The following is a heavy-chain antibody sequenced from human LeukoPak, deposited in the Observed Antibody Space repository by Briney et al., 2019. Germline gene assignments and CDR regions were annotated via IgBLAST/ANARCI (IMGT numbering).Heavy chain of an antibody. V-gene: IGHV4-59*08. CDR1: GGSISSYY. J-gene: IGHJ4*02. CDR3: ARMYYYDSSGYYYFDY. Sequence: PSGTLSLTCTVSGGSISSYYWSWIRQPPGKGLEWIGYIYYSGSTNYNPSIKSRVTVSVDTSKNQFSLKLSSVTAADTAVYYCARMYYYDSSGYYYFDYWGQGTLVTVSS. CDR2: IYYSGST. D-gene: IGHD3-22*01.